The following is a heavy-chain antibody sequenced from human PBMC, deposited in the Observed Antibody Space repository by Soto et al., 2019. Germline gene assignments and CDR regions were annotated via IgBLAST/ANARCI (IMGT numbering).Heavy chain of an antibody. Sequence: SVKVSCKASGYTFTSYDSNWVRQATGQGLEWMGWMNPNSGNTGYAQKFQGRVTMTRNTSISTAYMELSSLRSEDTAVYYCARGNERLAVTNGVDYWGRGTLVTAPQ. CDR2: MNPNSGNT. J-gene: IGHJ4*02. V-gene: IGHV1-8*01. CDR3: ARGNERLAVTNGVDY. D-gene: IGHD1-1*01. CDR1: GYTFTSYD.